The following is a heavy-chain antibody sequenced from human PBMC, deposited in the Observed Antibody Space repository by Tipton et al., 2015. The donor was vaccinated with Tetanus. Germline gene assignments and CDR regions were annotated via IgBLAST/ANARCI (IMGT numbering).Heavy chain of an antibody. CDR1: GYNSRSYW. CDR2: IQPGDSDV. J-gene: IGHJ5*02. V-gene: IGHV5-51*01. Sequence: QSGAEVKKPGESLKISCKASGYNSRSYWVSWVRQMPGKGLEWMGIIQPGDSDVTYNPSFQGQVTISADKSISTAYLQWTSLKPSDTAIYFCARLPKHYSASGSTWGQGTLVTVSS. CDR3: ARLPKHYSASGST. D-gene: IGHD3-10*01.